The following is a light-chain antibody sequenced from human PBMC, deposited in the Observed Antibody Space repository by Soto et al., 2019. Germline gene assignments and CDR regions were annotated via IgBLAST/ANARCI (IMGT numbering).Light chain of an antibody. V-gene: IGKV3-20*01. Sequence: EIVLTQSPGTLSLSPGERATLSCTASQNVIKYYLAWYQQKPGQAPRLLIYGTSSRATGIPDRFSGSGSGSAVTLTISRLEAEDSAVYYCHQVGNSPLYTFGQGNKLEIK. J-gene: IGKJ2*01. CDR3: HQVGNSPLYT. CDR2: GTS. CDR1: QNVIKYY.